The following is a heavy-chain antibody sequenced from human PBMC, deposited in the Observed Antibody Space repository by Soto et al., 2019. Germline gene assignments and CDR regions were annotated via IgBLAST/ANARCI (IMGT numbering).Heavy chain of an antibody. CDR1: GGSVSSGSYY. V-gene: IGHV4-61*01. J-gene: IGHJ4*02. D-gene: IGHD6-19*01. CDR2: IYYSGST. CDR3: ASYSSGWYDVSY. Sequence: QVQLQESGPGLVKPSETLSLTCTVSGGSVSSGSYYWSWIRQPPGKGLEWIGYIYYSGSTNYNHSRKSRVTISVDTSKNQFSLKLNSVTAADTAVYYCASYSSGWYDVSYWGQGTLVTVSS.